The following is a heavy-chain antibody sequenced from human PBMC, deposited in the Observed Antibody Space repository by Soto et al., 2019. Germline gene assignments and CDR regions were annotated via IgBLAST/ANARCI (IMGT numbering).Heavy chain of an antibody. CDR1: GYTFTSYA. CDR2: INASLGKT. J-gene: IGHJ6*02. CDR3: ARVYSNYYYYYGMDV. Sequence: ASVKVSCKASGYTFTSYAMHWVRQAPGQRLEWMGWINASLGKTNYSQKLQGRVTMTTDTSTSTAYMELRSLRSDDTAVYYCARVYSNYYYYYGMDVWGQGTTVTVSS. V-gene: IGHV1-3*01. D-gene: IGHD4-4*01.